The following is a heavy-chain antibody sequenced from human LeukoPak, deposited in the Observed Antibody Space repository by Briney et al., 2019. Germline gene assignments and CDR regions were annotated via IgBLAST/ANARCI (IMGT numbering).Heavy chain of an antibody. D-gene: IGHD2/OR15-2a*01. Sequence: SETLSLTCTVSGGSISSNSYCWGWIRQPPGKGPEWIGNIYYSGSTYYNPSLKSRVTISVDTSKNQFSLKLSSVTAADTAVYYCARARLNFYFDSWGQGTLVTVSS. CDR3: ARARLNFYFDS. V-gene: IGHV4-39*07. CDR2: IYYSGST. J-gene: IGHJ4*02. CDR1: GGSISSNSYC.